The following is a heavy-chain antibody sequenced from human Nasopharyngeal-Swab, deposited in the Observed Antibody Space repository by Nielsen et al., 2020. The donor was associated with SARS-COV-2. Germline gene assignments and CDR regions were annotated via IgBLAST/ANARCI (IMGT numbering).Heavy chain of an antibody. CDR1: GFTFSSYW. J-gene: IGHJ4*02. CDR3: ARDQGIAVAGHYFDY. D-gene: IGHD6-19*01. V-gene: IGHV3-7*01. CDR2: IKQDGSEK. Sequence: GGSLRLSCAASGFTFSSYWMSWVRQAPGKGLEWVANIKQDGSEKYYVDSVKGRFTISRDNSKNTLYLQMNSLRAEDTAVYYCARDQGIAVAGHYFDYWGQGTLVTVSS.